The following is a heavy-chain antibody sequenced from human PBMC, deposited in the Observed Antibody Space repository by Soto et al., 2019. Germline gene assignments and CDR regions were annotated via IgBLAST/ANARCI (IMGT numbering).Heavy chain of an antibody. Sequence: GGSLRLSCAASGFTFSIYAMSWVRQAPGKGLEWVSTIGGSGGRTYYAVSVKGRFTISRDNSKNTLYLQMSSLRADDTAVYYCAKDRPPNYDYVAEIDYWGQGTLVTVSS. V-gene: IGHV3-23*01. D-gene: IGHD3-16*01. J-gene: IGHJ4*02. CDR3: AKDRPPNYDYVAEIDY. CDR1: GFTFSIYA. CDR2: IGGSGGRT.